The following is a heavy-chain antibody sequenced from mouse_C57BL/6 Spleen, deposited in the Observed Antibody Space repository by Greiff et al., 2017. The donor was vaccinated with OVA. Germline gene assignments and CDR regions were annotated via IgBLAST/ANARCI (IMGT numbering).Heavy chain of an antibody. Sequence: QVQLQQSGAELVRPGTSVKVSCKASGYAFTNYLIEWVKQRPGQGLEWIGVINPGSGGTNYNEKFKGKATPTADKSSSTAYMQLSSLTSEDSAVYFCARSGSSYDWYFDDWGTGTTVTVSS. CDR3: ARSGSSYDWYFDD. J-gene: IGHJ1*03. CDR2: INPGSGGT. V-gene: IGHV1-54*01. CDR1: GYAFTNYL. D-gene: IGHD1-1*01.